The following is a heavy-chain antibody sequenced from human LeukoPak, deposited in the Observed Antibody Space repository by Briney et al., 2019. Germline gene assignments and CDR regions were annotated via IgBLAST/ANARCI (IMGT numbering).Heavy chain of an antibody. J-gene: IGHJ4*02. Sequence: SQTLSLTCAISGDSVSGNSAAWNWIRQSPSRGLEWLGRTYYRSKWYNDYAVSVKSRITINPDTSKNQFSLQLNSVTPEDTAVYYCARGSGYSSSWYPNYFDYWGQGTLVTVSS. CDR3: ARGSGYSSSWYPNYFDY. CDR1: GDSVSGNSAA. D-gene: IGHD6-13*01. CDR2: TYYRSKWYN. V-gene: IGHV6-1*01.